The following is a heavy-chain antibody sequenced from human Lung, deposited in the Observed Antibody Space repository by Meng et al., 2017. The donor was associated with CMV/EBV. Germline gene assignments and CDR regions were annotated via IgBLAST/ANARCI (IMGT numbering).Heavy chain of an antibody. J-gene: IGHJ5*02. CDR1: GYSISSPYY. Sequence: SETXSLXXTVSGYSISSPYYWGWIRQPPGMGLEWIGSIYYSGSTYYNPSLKSRVTISVDTSKNQFSLKLSSVTAADTAVYYCARDLKSYCSSTSCYINWFDPWGQGTXVTVSS. D-gene: IGHD2-2*02. CDR2: IYYSGST. CDR3: ARDLKSYCSSTSCYINWFDP. V-gene: IGHV4-38-2*02.